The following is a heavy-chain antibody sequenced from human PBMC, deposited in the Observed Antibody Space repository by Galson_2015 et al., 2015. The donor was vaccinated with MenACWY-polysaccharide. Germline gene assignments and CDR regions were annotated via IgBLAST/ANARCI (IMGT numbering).Heavy chain of an antibody. CDR3: VRDGGGGNGWYWFDL. D-gene: IGHD6-19*01. Sequence: SLRLSCAAAGFNFNIHTMHWVRQAPGKGLEWVALISSDGDDKYYADSVKGRFTISRDNHKNMVFLEMNSLRAEDTAVYYCVRDGGGGNGWYWFDLWGQGTQVTVSS. J-gene: IGHJ5*02. CDR1: GFNFNIHT. V-gene: IGHV3-30-3*01. CDR2: ISSDGDDK.